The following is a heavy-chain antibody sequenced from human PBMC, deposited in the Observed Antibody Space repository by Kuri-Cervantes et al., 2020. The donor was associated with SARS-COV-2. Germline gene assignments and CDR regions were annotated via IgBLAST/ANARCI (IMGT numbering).Heavy chain of an antibody. D-gene: IGHD3-3*01. V-gene: IGHV4-4*07. CDR3: AAIWSGSYYYYMDV. Sequence: SETLSLTCTVSGGSISSYYWSWIRQPAGKGLEWIGRIYTSGSTNYNPSLKSRVTISVDTSKNQFSLKLSSVTAADTAVYYCAAIWSGSYYYYMDVWGKGTMVTVSS. CDR1: GGSISSYY. CDR2: IYTSGST. J-gene: IGHJ6*03.